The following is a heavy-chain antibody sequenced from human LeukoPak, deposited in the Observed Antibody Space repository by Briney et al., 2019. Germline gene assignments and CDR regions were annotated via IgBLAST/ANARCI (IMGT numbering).Heavy chain of an antibody. V-gene: IGHV3-7*01. CDR2: INPDGSEE. Sequence: GGSLRLSCAASGFTFRSYWMTWLRQAPGKELELVAHINPDGSEESYADSVKGRFTISRDNAKNSLHLQMNNLRVEDTAVYYCARDPYIKAFDIWGQETMVTVSS. CDR1: GFTFRSYW. D-gene: IGHD1-14*01. J-gene: IGHJ3*02. CDR3: ARDPYIKAFDI.